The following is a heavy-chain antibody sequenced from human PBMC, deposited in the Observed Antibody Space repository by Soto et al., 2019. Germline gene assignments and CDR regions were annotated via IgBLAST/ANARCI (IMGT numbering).Heavy chain of an antibody. CDR1: GFTFSNAW. CDR2: IKSKTDGGTT. Sequence: GGSLRLSCAASGFTFSNAWMSWVRQAPGKGLEWVGRIKSKTDGGTTDYAAPVKGRFTISRDDSKNTLYLQMNSLKTEDTAVYYCALLRYYYYYGMDVWGQGTTVTVSS. CDR3: ALLRYYYYYGMDV. J-gene: IGHJ6*02. D-gene: IGHD2-2*01. V-gene: IGHV3-15*01.